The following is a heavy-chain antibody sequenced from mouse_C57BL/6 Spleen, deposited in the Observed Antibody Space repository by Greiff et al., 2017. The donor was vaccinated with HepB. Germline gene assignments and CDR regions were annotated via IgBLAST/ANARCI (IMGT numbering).Heavy chain of an antibody. Sequence: QVQLQQPGAELVKPGASVKLSCKASGYTFTSYWMHWVKQRPGQGLEWIGMIHPNSGSTNYNEKFKSKATLTVDKSSSTAYMQSSSLTSEDSAVYYCAREGTTVVDYYAMDYWGQGTSVTVSS. V-gene: IGHV1-64*01. D-gene: IGHD1-1*01. CDR1: GYTFTSYW. CDR3: AREGTTVVDYYAMDY. CDR2: IHPNSGST. J-gene: IGHJ4*01.